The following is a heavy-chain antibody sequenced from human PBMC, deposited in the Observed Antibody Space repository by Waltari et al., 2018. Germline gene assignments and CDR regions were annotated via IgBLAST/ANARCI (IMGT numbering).Heavy chain of an antibody. V-gene: IGHV1-8*03. D-gene: IGHD5-12*01. Sequence: QVQLVQSGAEVKKPGASVKVSCKASGYTFTSYDLNWVRQATGQGLEWMGWMNPNSGNTGYAQKFQGRVTITRNTSISTAYMELSSLRSEDTAVYYCARDVGGVATIIFDYWGQGTLVTVSS. CDR2: MNPNSGNT. J-gene: IGHJ4*02. CDR3: ARDVGGVATIIFDY. CDR1: GYTFTSYD.